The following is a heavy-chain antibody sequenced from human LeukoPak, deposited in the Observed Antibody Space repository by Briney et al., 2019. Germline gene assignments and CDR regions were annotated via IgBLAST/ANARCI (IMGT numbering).Heavy chain of an antibody. V-gene: IGHV1-69*05. Sequence: SVKVSCKASGGTFSSYAISWVRQAPGQGLEWMGGIIPIFGTANYAQKFQGRVTITTDESTSTAYMELSSLRSEDTAVYYCARGAGRGSIVVVPAAPHYYYMDVWGKGTTVTVSS. CDR1: GGTFSSYA. CDR3: ARGAGRGSIVVVPAAPHYYYMDV. CDR2: IIPIFGTA. D-gene: IGHD2-2*01. J-gene: IGHJ6*03.